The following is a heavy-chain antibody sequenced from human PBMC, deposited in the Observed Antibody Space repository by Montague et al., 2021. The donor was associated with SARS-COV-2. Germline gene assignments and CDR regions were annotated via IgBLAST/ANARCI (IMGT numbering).Heavy chain of an antibody. J-gene: IGHJ4*02. Sequence: SETLSLTCTVSGGSISSTNYYWGLIRQPPGKGLEWIGSINYRGTTHYNPPLKSRVTMSGDTSKSPFSLELISATAAATAIYYGARYNDGYNRWYYFDYWGQGTLVTVSS. D-gene: IGHD5-24*01. CDR2: INYRGTT. CDR1: GGSISSTNYY. V-gene: IGHV4-39*01. CDR3: ARYNDGYNRWYYFDY.